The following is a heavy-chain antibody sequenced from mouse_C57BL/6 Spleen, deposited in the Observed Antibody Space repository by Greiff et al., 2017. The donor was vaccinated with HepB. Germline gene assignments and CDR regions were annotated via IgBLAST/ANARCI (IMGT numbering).Heavy chain of an antibody. J-gene: IGHJ2*01. CDR3: ARGTYFGY. CDR1: GYTFTDYY. Sequence: EVQLQQSGPELVKPGASVKISCKASGYTFTDYYMNWVKQSHGESLEWIGDINPNNGGTSYNQKFKGKATLTVDKSSSTAYMERRSLTSEDSAVYYCARGTYFGYWGQGTTLTVAS. D-gene: IGHD2-14*01. CDR2: INPNNGGT. V-gene: IGHV1-26*01.